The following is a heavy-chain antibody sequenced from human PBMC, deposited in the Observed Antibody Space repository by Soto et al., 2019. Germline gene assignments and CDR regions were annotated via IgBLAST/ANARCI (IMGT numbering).Heavy chain of an antibody. CDR3: ARAEYYYDSSGYGYYFDY. CDR2: IYHSGST. J-gene: IGHJ4*02. CDR1: GGSISSGGYS. D-gene: IGHD3-22*01. V-gene: IGHV4-30-2*01. Sequence: SETLSLTCAVSGGSISSGGYSWSWIRQPPVKGLEWIGYIYHSGSTYYNPSLKSRVTISVDRSKNQFSLKLSSVTAADTAVYYCARAEYYYDSSGYGYYFDYWGQGTLVTVSS.